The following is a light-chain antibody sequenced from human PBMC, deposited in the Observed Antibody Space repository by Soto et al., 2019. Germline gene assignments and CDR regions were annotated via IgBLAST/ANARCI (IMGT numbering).Light chain of an antibody. CDR1: QSISSY. V-gene: IGKV1-39*01. Sequence: DIQMTHSPSSLSASVGDRVTITCRASQSISSYLNWYQQKPGKAPKLLIYAASSLQSGVPSRFSGSGSGTDFTLTISSLQPEDFATYYCQQSYSTPYTFGQGTKLESK. J-gene: IGKJ2*01. CDR2: AAS. CDR3: QQSYSTPYT.